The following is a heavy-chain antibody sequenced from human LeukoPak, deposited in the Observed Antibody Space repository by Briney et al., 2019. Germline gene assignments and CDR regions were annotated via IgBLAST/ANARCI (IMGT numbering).Heavy chain of an antibody. Sequence: GGSLRLSCAASGFTFSSYAMSWVRQAPGKGLEWVSAISGSGGSTYYADSVKGRFTISRDNSKNTLYLQMNSLRAEDTAVYYCAKNTYYYESSGYYYFDYWGQGTLVTVSS. CDR1: GFTFSSYA. V-gene: IGHV3-23*01. CDR3: AKNTYYYESSGYYYFDY. CDR2: ISGSGGST. J-gene: IGHJ4*02. D-gene: IGHD3-22*01.